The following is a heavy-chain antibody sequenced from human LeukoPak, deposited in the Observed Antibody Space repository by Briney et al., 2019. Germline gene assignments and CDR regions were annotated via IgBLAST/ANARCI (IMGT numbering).Heavy chain of an antibody. CDR3: ARDLLGEFDP. Sequence: SETLSLTCAVSGGSISGQDWWTWVRQPPGKGLEWIGYISHTGSTYYNPSFKSRVTISVDRSKNQFSLKLNSVTAADTAVYYCARDLLGEFDPWGQGTLVTVSS. CDR2: ISHTGST. V-gene: IGHV4-30-2*01. CDR1: GGSISGQDW. D-gene: IGHD1-26*01. J-gene: IGHJ5*02.